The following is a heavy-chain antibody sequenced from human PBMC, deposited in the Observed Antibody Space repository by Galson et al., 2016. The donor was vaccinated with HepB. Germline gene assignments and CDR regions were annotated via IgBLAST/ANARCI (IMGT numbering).Heavy chain of an antibody. Sequence: SPRLSCAASGFTSNTYAMSWARQAPGKGLEWVSTLSASGGATYYSDSVKGRFTISRDNSKNTLYLQMNSLRDEDTAVYYCAKGRTGTTEPVEYWGQGTLVTVSS. CDR2: LSASGGAT. J-gene: IGHJ4*02. CDR3: AKGRTGTTEPVEY. V-gene: IGHV3-23*01. CDR1: GFTSNTYA. D-gene: IGHD1-1*01.